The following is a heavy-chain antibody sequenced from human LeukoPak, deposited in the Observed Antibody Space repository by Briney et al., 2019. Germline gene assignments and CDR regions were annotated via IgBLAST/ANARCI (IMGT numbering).Heavy chain of an antibody. CDR1: GGTFSSYA. D-gene: IGHD3-10*01. CDR2: IIPIFGTA. V-gene: IGHV1-69*01. Sequence: GSSVKVSCKASGGTFSSYAISWVRQAPGQGLEWMGGIIPIFGTANYAQKFQGRVTITADESTSTAYMELSSLRSEDTAVYYCARGSFHPRYYYGSGSSAFDIWGQGTMVTVSS. CDR3: ARGSFHPRYYYGSGSSAFDI. J-gene: IGHJ3*02.